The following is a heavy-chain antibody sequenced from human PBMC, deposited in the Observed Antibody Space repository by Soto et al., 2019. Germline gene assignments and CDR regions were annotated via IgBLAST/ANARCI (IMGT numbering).Heavy chain of an antibody. V-gene: IGHV3-48*02. CDR3: ARMFGDNYGMDV. D-gene: IGHD3-10*02. Sequence: GGSLRLSCAASGFTFSSYRMNWVRQAPGKGLEWVSYISRGGISMYYADSVKGRFTISRDNAKNLLYLQMNSLRDEDTAVYYCARMFGDNYGMDVWGKGNTVTVSS. J-gene: IGHJ6*04. CDR1: GFTFSSYR. CDR2: ISRGGISM.